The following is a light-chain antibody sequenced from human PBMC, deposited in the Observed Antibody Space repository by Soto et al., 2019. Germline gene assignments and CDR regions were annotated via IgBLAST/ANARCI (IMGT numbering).Light chain of an antibody. CDR3: QQYSIWRT. CDR1: QIVRNN. V-gene: IGKV3-15*01. Sequence: EIVMTQSPATLSVSPGERATLSCRASQIVRNNLAWYQQKPGQAPSLLIYGASTRATGIPARFSGSGSGTDFTLTISRLEPEDSAVYYCQQYSIWRTFGQGTKVEIK. J-gene: IGKJ1*01. CDR2: GAS.